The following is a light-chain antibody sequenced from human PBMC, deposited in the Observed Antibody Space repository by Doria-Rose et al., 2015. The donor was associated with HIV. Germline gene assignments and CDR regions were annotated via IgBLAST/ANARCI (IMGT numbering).Light chain of an antibody. V-gene: IGKV1-33*01. CDR2: DAS. CDR3: QQYDDLPYT. J-gene: IGKJ2*01. Sequence: APASLSASVGDRLTMTCQASQDISNYLNWYQQKPGKAPKLLIYDASNLERGVPSRFSGSGSGTDFTFTISSLQPEDIATYYCQQYDDLPYTVGQGTNLKIK. CDR1: QDISNY.